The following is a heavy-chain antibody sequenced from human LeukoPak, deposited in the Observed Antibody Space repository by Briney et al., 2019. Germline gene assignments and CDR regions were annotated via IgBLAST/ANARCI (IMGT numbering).Heavy chain of an antibody. V-gene: IGHV1-69*13. CDR1: GGTFSSYA. CDR3: AREGREGYNYPALDF. CDR2: IIPIFGTA. J-gene: IGHJ4*02. Sequence: ASVEVSCTASGGTFSSYAISWVRQAPGQGLEWMGGIIPIFGTANYAQKFQGRVTITADESTSTAYMELSSLRSEDTAVYYCAREGREGYNYPALDFWGQGILVTVSS. D-gene: IGHD5-24*01.